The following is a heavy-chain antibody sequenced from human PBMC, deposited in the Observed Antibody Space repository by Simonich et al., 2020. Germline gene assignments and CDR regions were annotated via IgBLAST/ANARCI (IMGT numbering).Heavy chain of an antibody. D-gene: IGHD6-13*01. CDR3: ARHAGFAFDI. V-gene: IGHV4-39*01. CDR1: GGSIRSSRYY. CDR2: IYLSGSN. J-gene: IGHJ3*02. Sequence: QLQLQESGPGLVKPSETVSLTCTVSGGSIRSSRYYWGWIRQPPGKGLEWIGSIYLSGSNYYDPSLKSRVTLSVDTAKNQFSLKLSSVTAADTAVYYCARHAGFAFDIWGQGTMVTVSS.